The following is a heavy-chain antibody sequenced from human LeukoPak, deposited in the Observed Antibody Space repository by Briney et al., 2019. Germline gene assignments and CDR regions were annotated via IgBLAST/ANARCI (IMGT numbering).Heavy chain of an antibody. CDR1: GGSVSSGSYY. J-gene: IGHJ4*02. Sequence: SETLSLTCTVSGGSVSSGSYYWSWIRQPPGKGLEWTGYIYYSGSTNYNPSLKSRVTISVDTSKNQFSLKLSSVTAADTAVYYCARGTGYWGQGTLVTVSS. CDR2: IYYSGST. V-gene: IGHV4-61*01. CDR3: ARGTGY.